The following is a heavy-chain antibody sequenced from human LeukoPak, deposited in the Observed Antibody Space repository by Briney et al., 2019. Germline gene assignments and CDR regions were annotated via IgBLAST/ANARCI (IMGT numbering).Heavy chain of an antibody. J-gene: IGHJ6*04. CDR3: AELGITMIGGV. CDR1: GFTFDDYA. Sequence: GRSLRLSCAVSGFTFDDYAMHWVRQVPGKGLEWVAVISYDGSNKYYADSVKGRFTISRDNSKNTLYLQMNSLRAEDTAVYYCAELGITMIGGVWGKGTTVTISS. CDR2: ISYDGSNK. V-gene: IGHV3-30*18. D-gene: IGHD3-10*02.